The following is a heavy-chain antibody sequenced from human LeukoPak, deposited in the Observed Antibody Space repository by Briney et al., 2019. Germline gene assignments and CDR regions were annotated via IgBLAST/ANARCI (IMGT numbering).Heavy chain of an antibody. V-gene: IGHV4-61*02. CDR3: ARERELPDY. CDR1: GGSISSGSYY. Sequence: SETLSLTCTVSGGSISSGSYYWSWIRQPAGKGLEWIGRIYTSGSTNYNPSLKSRVTISVDTSKNQFSLKLSSVTAADTAVYYCARERELPDYWGQGTLVTVSS. CDR2: IYTSGST. D-gene: IGHD1-26*01. J-gene: IGHJ4*02.